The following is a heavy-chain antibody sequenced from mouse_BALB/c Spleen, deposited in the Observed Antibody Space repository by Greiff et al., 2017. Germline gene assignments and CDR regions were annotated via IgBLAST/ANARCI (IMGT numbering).Heavy chain of an antibody. V-gene: IGHV5-17*02. D-gene: IGHD4-1*01. Sequence: EVQGVESGGGLVQPGGSRKLSCAASGFTFSSFGMHWVRQAPEKGLEWVAYISSGSSTIYYADTVKGRFTISRDNAKNTLYLEMSSLRSEDTAMYYCARGELGLLAMDYWGQGTSVTVSS. CDR2: ISSGSSTI. CDR3: ARGELGLLAMDY. CDR1: GFTFSSFG. J-gene: IGHJ4*01.